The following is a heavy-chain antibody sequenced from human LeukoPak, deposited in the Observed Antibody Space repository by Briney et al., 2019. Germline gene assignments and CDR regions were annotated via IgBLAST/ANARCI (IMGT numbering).Heavy chain of an antibody. D-gene: IGHD3-10*01. CDR3: ARDEWFGEFDYYYMDV. Sequence: SVKVSXKASGGTFSSYAISWVRQAPGQGLEWMGRIIPIFGTANYAQKFQGRVTITTDESTSTAYMELSSLRSEDTAVYYCARDEWFGEFDYYYMDVWGKGTTVTVSS. CDR1: GGTFSSYA. CDR2: IIPIFGTA. V-gene: IGHV1-69*05. J-gene: IGHJ6*03.